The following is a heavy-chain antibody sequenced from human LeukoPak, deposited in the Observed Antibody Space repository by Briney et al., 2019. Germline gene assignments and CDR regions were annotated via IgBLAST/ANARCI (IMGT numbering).Heavy chain of an antibody. J-gene: IGHJ5*02. CDR3: ARARLPYNSPSGFWFDP. CDR1: GFTFSSYG. V-gene: IGHV3-30*04. D-gene: IGHD2/OR15-2a*01. Sequence: GGSLRLSCGASGFTFSSYGMHWVRQAPGKGLEWMALISHDESKRNYAGSVKGRFIISRDKSKNTLYLQMDSLRAEDTAVYYCARARLPYNSPSGFWFDPWGQGTLVTVSS. CDR2: ISHDESKR.